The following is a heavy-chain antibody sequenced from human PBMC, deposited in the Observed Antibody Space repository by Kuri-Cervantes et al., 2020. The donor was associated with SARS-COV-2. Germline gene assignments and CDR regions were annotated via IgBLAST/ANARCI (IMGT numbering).Heavy chain of an antibody. Sequence: GASLKISCAASGFTFSSYSMNWVRQARGKGLEWVSSISSSSSYIYYADSVKGRFTISRDNAKNSLYLQMNSLRAEDTAVYYCARDSPSSSSGWIFDYWGQGTLVTVSS. V-gene: IGHV3-21*01. J-gene: IGHJ4*02. CDR1: GFTFSSYS. D-gene: IGHD6-19*01. CDR3: ARDSPSSSSGWIFDY. CDR2: ISSSSSYI.